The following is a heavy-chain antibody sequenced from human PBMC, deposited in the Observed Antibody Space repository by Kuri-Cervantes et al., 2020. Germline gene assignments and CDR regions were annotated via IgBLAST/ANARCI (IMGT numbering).Heavy chain of an antibody. V-gene: IGHV4-34*01. J-gene: IGHJ3*02. D-gene: IGHD3-10*01. CDR2: INHSGST. CDR1: GGSFSGYY. Sequence: SQTLSLTCAVYGGSFSGYYWSWVRQPPGKGLEWLGEINHSGSTNYNPSLKSRVTISVDTSKNQFSLKLNSVTAADTAVYYCARSGLTYYGSGNDAFDIWGQGTMVTVSS. CDR3: ARSGLTYYGSGNDAFDI.